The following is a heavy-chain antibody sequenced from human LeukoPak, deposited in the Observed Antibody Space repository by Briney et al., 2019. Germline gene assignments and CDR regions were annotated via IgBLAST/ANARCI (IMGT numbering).Heavy chain of an antibody. Sequence: ASVKVSCKASGYTFTSYGISWVRQAPGQGLEWMGIINPSGGSTSYAQKFQGRVTMTRDTSTSTVYMELSSLRSEDTAVYYCARGHCSGGSCYPNWFDPWGQGTLVTVSS. V-gene: IGHV1-46*01. D-gene: IGHD2-15*01. CDR1: GYTFTSYG. CDR2: INPSGGST. CDR3: ARGHCSGGSCYPNWFDP. J-gene: IGHJ5*02.